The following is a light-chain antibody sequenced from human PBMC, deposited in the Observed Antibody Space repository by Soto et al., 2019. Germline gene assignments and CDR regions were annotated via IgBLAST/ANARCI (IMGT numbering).Light chain of an antibody. J-gene: IGLJ3*02. CDR2: GNS. CDR3: QSYDSSLSGSV. CDR1: SSNIGAGYD. Sequence: QSVLTQPPSGSGAPGQRVTISCTGSSSNIGAGYDVHWYQQLPGTAPKLLIYGNSNRPSGVPDRFSGSKSGTSASLAITGLQAEDEADYYCQSYDSSLSGSVFGGGTKLTFL. V-gene: IGLV1-40*01.